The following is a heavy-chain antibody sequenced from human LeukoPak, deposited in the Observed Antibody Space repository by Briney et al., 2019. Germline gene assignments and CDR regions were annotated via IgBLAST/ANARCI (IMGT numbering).Heavy chain of an antibody. J-gene: IGHJ4*02. CDR2: ISSSSSYI. D-gene: IGHD1-26*01. CDR1: GFTFSSYS. Sequence: GGSLRLSCAASGFTFSSYSMNWVRQAPGKGLEWVSSISSSSSYIYYADSVKGRFTISRDNAKNSLYLQMNSLRAEDTAVYYCARDKIVGATEVYFDYWGQGTLVTVSS. V-gene: IGHV3-21*01. CDR3: ARDKIVGATEVYFDY.